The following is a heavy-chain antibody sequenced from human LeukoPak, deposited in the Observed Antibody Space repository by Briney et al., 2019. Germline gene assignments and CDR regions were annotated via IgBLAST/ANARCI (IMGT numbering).Heavy chain of an antibody. Sequence: PGGSLRLSCAASGFTFSTYDMHWVRQAPGKGLEFVSAISSNGGTTYYANSVKGRFTISRSNFRNTLYLQMGSLRAEDMAVYYCARRYSSYDPFDYWGQGTLVTVSS. CDR3: ARRYSSYDPFDY. J-gene: IGHJ4*02. CDR2: ISSNGGTT. D-gene: IGHD5-12*01. V-gene: IGHV3-64*01. CDR1: GFTFSTYD.